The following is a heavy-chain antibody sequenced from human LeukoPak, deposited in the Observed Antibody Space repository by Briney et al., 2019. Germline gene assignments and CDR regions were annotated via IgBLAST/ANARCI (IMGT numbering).Heavy chain of an antibody. D-gene: IGHD1-14*01. Sequence: GGSLRLSCTAPGFTFSGYWMHWIRQAPGKGLVRVSHIKTDGSSITYADSVKGRFTISRDNAKNTLYLQMNSLRAEDTAVYYCARVRYNNAFDYWGQGTLVTASS. V-gene: IGHV3-74*03. CDR2: IKTDGSSI. CDR1: GFTFSGYW. CDR3: ARVRYNNAFDY. J-gene: IGHJ4*02.